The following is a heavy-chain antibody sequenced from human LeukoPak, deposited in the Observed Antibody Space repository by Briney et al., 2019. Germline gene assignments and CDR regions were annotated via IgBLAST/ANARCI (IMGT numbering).Heavy chain of an antibody. Sequence: SETLSLTCTVSGGSISSYYWSWIRQPAGKGLEWIGYIYYSGSTNYNPSLKSRVTISVDTSKNQFSLKLSSVTAADTAVYYCAGEVVPAAPSGDAFDIWGQGTMVTVSS. CDR3: AGEVVPAAPSGDAFDI. CDR2: IYYSGST. V-gene: IGHV4-59*01. CDR1: GGSISSYY. J-gene: IGHJ3*02. D-gene: IGHD2-2*01.